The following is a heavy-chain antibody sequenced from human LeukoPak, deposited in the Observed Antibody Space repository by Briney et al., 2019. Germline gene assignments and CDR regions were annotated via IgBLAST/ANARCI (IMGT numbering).Heavy chain of an antibody. CDR3: ARGHTIFGVVIKNWFDP. D-gene: IGHD3-3*01. J-gene: IGHJ5*02. Sequence: SETLSLTCTVSGGSISSYYWSWIRQPPGKGLEWIGYIYYSGSTNYNPSLKSRVTISVDTSKNQFSLKLSSVTAADTAVYYCARGHTIFGVVIKNWFDPWGQGTLVTVSS. CDR1: GGSISSYY. CDR2: IYYSGST. V-gene: IGHV4-59*08.